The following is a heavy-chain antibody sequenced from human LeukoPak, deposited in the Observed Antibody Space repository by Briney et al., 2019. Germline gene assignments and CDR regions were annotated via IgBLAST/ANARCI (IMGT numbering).Heavy chain of an antibody. CDR2: IYHSGST. V-gene: IGHV4-38-2*02. D-gene: IGHD6-13*01. Sequence: SETLSLTCTVSGYSISSGYYWGWIRQPPGKGLEWIGSIYHSGSTYYNPSLKSRVTISVDTSKNQFSLRLSSVTAADTAVYYCARDQEQELDNWFDPWGQGTLVIVSS. CDR3: ARDQEQELDNWFDP. J-gene: IGHJ5*02. CDR1: GYSISSGYY.